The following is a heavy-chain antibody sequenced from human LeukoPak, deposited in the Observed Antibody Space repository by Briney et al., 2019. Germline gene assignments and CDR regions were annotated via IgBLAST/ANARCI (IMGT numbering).Heavy chain of an antibody. CDR2: ISAYNGNT. V-gene: IGHV1-18*01. D-gene: IGHD2-2*01. Sequence: ASVKVSCKASGYTLTSYGISWVRQAPGQGLEWMGWISAYNGNTNYAQKLQGRVTMTTDTSTSTAYMELRSLRSDDTAVYYCAREGVVVVPAAQENYNWFDPWGQGTLVTVSS. J-gene: IGHJ5*02. CDR1: GYTLTSYG. CDR3: AREGVVVVPAAQENYNWFDP.